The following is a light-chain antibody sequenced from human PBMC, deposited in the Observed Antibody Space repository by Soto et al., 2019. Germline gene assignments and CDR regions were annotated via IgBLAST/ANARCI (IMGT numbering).Light chain of an antibody. CDR3: AAWDDSLSAVV. Sequence: QSVLTQPPSASGTPGQRVTISCSGSSSNIGSNYVYWYQQLPGTAPKLLIYRINQRPSGVPDRFSGSKSGTSASLAISGLRSEDEADYYCAAWDDSLSAVVFGGGTQLTVL. V-gene: IGLV1-47*01. J-gene: IGLJ2*01. CDR2: RIN. CDR1: SSNIGSNY.